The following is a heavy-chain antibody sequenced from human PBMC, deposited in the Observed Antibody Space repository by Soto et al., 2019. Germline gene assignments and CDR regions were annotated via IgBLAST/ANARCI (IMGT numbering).Heavy chain of an antibody. CDR3: ASPAVAGYYYYYYGMDV. CDR1: GFTFSSYE. J-gene: IGHJ6*02. CDR2: ISSSGSTI. D-gene: IGHD6-19*01. Sequence: LRLSCAASGFTFSSYEMNWVRQAPGKGLEWVSYISSSGSTIYYADSVKGRFTISRDNAKNSLYLQMNSLRAEDTAVYYCASPAVAGYYYYYYGMDVWGQGTTVTVSS. V-gene: IGHV3-48*03.